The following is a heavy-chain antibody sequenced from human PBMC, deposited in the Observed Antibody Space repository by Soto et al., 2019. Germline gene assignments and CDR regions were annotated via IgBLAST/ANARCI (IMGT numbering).Heavy chain of an antibody. CDR3: ARDRTTSGAPFFDI. V-gene: IGHV4-59*01. CDR2: IYYSGST. Sequence: SETLSLTCTVSGVSISSYYWSWIRQPPGKGLEWIGYIYYSGSTNYNPSLKSRVTISVDTSKNQFSLKLSSVTAADTAVYYCARDRTTSGAPFFDIWGQGTMVTVSS. D-gene: IGHD7-27*01. J-gene: IGHJ3*02. CDR1: GVSISSYY.